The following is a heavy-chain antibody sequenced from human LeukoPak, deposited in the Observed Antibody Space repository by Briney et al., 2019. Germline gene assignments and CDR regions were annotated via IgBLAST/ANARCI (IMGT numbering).Heavy chain of an antibody. CDR2: TYYRSKWYD. D-gene: IGHD6-19*01. CDR1: GDSVSSINGA. CDR3: ARDLGNTGWYTFDY. V-gene: IGHV6-1*01. J-gene: IGHJ4*02. Sequence: SQTLSLTCAISGDSVSSINGAWNWIRQSPSRGLEWLGRTYYRSKWYDEYAVSMRGRITINPDTSMNQFSLHLLSVTPEDTAVYYCARDLGNTGWYTFDYWGQGTLVTVSS.